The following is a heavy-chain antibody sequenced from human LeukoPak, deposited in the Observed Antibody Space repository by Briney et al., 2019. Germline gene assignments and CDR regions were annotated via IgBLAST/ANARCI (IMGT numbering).Heavy chain of an antibody. CDR1: GITFSSSA. Sequence: PGGSLRLSCETSGITFSSSAMGWVRQAPGKGLEWVSAISGSGGSTYYADSVKGRFTISRDNSKNTLYLQMNSLRAEDTAVYYCANDHSYYYDSSGYFDYWGQGTLVTVSS. D-gene: IGHD3-22*01. V-gene: IGHV3-23*01. CDR3: ANDHSYYYDSSGYFDY. J-gene: IGHJ4*02. CDR2: ISGSGGST.